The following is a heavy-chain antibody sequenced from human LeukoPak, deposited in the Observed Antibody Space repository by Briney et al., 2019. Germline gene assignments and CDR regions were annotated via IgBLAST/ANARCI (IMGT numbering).Heavy chain of an antibody. CDR1: VDTFTSYG. D-gene: IGHD2-15*01. J-gene: IGHJ4*02. CDR3: ARRYCSGGSCYSWDFDY. Sequence: ASEKVSCKASVDTFTSYGISWVRQAPGQGVERGGEISAYNGDTNYAQKLQCRVTITTDTSTSTAYMELRLLSSDDTAVYYCARRYCSGGSCYSWDFDYWGQGTLVTVSS. CDR2: ISAYNGDT. V-gene: IGHV1-18*04.